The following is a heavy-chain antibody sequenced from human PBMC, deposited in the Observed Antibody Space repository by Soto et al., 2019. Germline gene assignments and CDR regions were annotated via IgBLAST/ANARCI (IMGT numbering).Heavy chain of an antibody. J-gene: IGHJ5*02. Sequence: SXTLSLTCTVSGGSISSYYWSWIRQPPGKGLEWIGYIYYSGSTNYNPSLKSRVTISVDTSKNQFSLKLSSVTAADTAVYYCARDRWFDPWGQGTLVTVSS. CDR2: IYYSGST. CDR1: GGSISSYY. V-gene: IGHV4-59*01. CDR3: ARDRWFDP.